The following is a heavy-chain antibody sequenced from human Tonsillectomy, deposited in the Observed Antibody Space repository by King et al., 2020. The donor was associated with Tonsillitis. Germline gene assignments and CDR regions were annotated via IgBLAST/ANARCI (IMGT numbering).Heavy chain of an antibody. Sequence: VPLQESGPGLVKPSETLSLTCTVSGGSISSYYWSWLRQPPGKGLEWIGYIYYDGSTNYNPSLKSRVTMSVDTSKNQFSLKLSSVTAADTAVYYCAREERGHFDYWGQGTLVTVSS. V-gene: IGHV4-59*01. CDR3: AREERGHFDY. CDR2: IYYDGST. D-gene: IGHD1-1*01. CDR1: GGSISSYY. J-gene: IGHJ4*02.